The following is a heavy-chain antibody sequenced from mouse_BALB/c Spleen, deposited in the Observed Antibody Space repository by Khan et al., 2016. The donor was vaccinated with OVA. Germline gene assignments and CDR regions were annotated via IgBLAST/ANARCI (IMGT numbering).Heavy chain of an antibody. CDR1: GYSITSGYA. D-gene: IGHD1-1*01. Sequence: EVKLLESGPGLVKPSQSLSLTCTVTGYSITSGYAWNWIRQFPGNKLEWMGYISYSGVTSYTPSLKSRISITRDTSKNQFFLQLNSVTTEATATYYCARGNYYGYCFDYWGQGTTLTVSS. CDR3: ARGNYYGYCFDY. J-gene: IGHJ2*01. CDR2: ISYSGVT. V-gene: IGHV3-2*02.